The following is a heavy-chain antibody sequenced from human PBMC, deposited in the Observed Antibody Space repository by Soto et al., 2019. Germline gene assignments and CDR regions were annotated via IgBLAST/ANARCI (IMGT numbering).Heavy chain of an antibody. D-gene: IGHD3-10*01. J-gene: IGHJ5*02. Sequence: SVKVSCKASGYTFTNYGISWVRQAPGQGLEWMGWISAYNGNTNHAQKLQGRVTMTTDTSTSTAYMELRSLRSDDTAVYYFARGVGSGSYYNQYNWFDPWGQGTLVTVSS. CDR1: GYTFTNYG. CDR3: ARGVGSGSYYNQYNWFDP. CDR2: ISAYNGNT. V-gene: IGHV1-18*01.